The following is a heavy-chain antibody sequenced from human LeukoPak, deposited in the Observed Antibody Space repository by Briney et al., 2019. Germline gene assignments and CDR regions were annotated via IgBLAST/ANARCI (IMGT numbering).Heavy chain of an antibody. J-gene: IGHJ4*02. V-gene: IGHV3-23*01. CDR1: GFTFSSYV. Sequence: GGSLRLSCAASGFTFSSYVMSWVRRAPGKGLEWVSSISDSGGDTYCADSVKGRFTISRDNSKSTLYLQMNSLRAEDTAVYYCARGYIDNLGYSPRSAFDKWGQGTLVTVSS. CDR2: ISDSGGDT. D-gene: IGHD3-22*01. CDR3: ARGYIDNLGYSPRSAFDK.